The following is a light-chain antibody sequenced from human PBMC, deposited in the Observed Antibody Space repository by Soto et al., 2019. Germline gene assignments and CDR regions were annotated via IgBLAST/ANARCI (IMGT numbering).Light chain of an antibody. CDR1: KLGDKY. CDR3: QAWDSSTTHVV. CDR2: QDS. J-gene: IGLJ2*01. Sequence: SYELTQPPSVSVSPGQTASITCTGDKLGDKYACWYQQKPGQSPVLVIYQDSKRPSGIPERFSGSNSGNTATLTISGTQAMDEADDYRQAWDSSTTHVVFGGGTKLTVL. V-gene: IGLV3-1*01.